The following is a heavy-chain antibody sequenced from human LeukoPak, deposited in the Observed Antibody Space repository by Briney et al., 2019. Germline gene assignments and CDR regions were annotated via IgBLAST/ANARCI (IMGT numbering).Heavy chain of an antibody. CDR3: ARGSDYYDSSGPIPWGAFDI. CDR1: GFTFSSYS. V-gene: IGHV3-21*01. Sequence: GGSLRLSCAASGFTFSSYSMNWVRQAPGKGLEWVSSISSSSSYIYYADSVKGRFTISRDNAKNSLYLQMNSLRAEDTAVYYCARGSDYYDSSGPIPWGAFDIWX. CDR2: ISSSSSYI. D-gene: IGHD3-22*01. J-gene: IGHJ3*02.